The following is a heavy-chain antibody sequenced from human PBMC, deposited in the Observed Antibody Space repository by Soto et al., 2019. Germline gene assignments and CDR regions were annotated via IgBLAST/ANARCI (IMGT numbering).Heavy chain of an antibody. J-gene: IGHJ6*02. Sequence: QVQLQESGPGLVKPSQTLSLTCTVSGGSISSGGYYWSWIRQQPGKGLEWIGYIYYSGSTYYNPSLKSRITISVDTSKNQFSLKLSSVTAADTAVYYCSSGGRRSPGMDVWGQGTTVTVSS. CDR1: GGSISSGGYY. CDR3: SSGGRRSPGMDV. D-gene: IGHD3-10*01. V-gene: IGHV4-31*03. CDR2: IYYSGST.